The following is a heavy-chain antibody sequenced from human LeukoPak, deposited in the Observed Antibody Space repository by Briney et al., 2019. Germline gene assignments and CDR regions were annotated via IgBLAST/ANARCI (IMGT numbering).Heavy chain of an antibody. CDR2: INHSGST. J-gene: IGHJ4*02. D-gene: IGHD5-18*01. V-gene: IGHV4-34*01. CDR3: ASGGYSYGPTDY. Sequence: SETLSLTCAVYGGSFSGYYRSWIRQPPGKGLEWIGEINHSGSTNYNPSLKSRVTTSVDTSKNQFSLKLSSVTAADTAVYYCASGGYSYGPTDYWGQGTLVTVSS. CDR1: GGSFSGYY.